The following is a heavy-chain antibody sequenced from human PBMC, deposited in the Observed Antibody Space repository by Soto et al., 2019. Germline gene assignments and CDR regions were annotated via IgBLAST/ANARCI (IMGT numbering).Heavy chain of an antibody. CDR1: GFTFSDYY. V-gene: IGHV3-11*01. CDR2: ISSSGSTI. CDR3: ARKFSWLGYYYYYMDV. D-gene: IGHD2-15*01. Sequence: QVQLVESGGGLVKPGGSLRLSCAASGFTFSDYYMSWIRQAPGKGLEWVSYISSSGSTIYYAASVKGRFTISRDNAKNSLYLQMNSLRVEDTAVYYCARKFSWLGYYYYYMDVWGKGTTVTVSS. J-gene: IGHJ6*03.